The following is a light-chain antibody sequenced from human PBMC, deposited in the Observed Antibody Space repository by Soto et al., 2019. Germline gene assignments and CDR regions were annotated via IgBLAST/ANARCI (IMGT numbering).Light chain of an antibody. V-gene: IGKV3-20*01. J-gene: IGKJ4*01. Sequence: EIVSTRSPCSLSLSTRDRATLSFRVCQCVSSSYLAWYQQKPGQAPRLLIYGASSRESGIPDRFSGSGSGTEFTLTISRLEPEDFAVYYCQQYGSSPLTFGGGTKVDIK. CDR2: GAS. CDR3: QQYGSSPLT. CDR1: QCVSSSY.